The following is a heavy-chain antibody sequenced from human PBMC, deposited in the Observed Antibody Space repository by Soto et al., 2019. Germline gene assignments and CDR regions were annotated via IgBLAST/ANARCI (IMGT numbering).Heavy chain of an antibody. J-gene: IGHJ6*02. CDR3: ARHPYIGGFDV. CDR1: GYSFANYW. Sequence: PGESLKISCKGSGYSFANYWISWVRQMPGKGLEWMGRFSPTDSYTDYNPSFQGHVTISGDKSINTAYVQRSSLRASDTAMYFCARHPYIGGFDVWGQGTTVTVSS. D-gene: IGHD2-15*01. CDR2: FSPTDSYT. V-gene: IGHV5-10-1*01.